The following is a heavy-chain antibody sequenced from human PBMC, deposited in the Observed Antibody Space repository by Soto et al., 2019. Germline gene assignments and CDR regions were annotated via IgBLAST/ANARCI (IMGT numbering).Heavy chain of an antibody. CDR1: GGSISSYY. CDR2: IYYSGST. D-gene: IGHD3-10*01. V-gene: IGHV4-59*01. Sequence: QVQLQESGPGLVKPSETLSLTCTVSGGSISSYYWSWIRQPPGKGLEWIGYIYYSGSTNYNPSLKSRVTISVDTAKNQFSLKLSSVTAADTAVYYCARGEYYYGSGSYYHRYYYYMDVWGKGTTVTVSS. J-gene: IGHJ6*03. CDR3: ARGEYYYGSGSYYHRYYYYMDV.